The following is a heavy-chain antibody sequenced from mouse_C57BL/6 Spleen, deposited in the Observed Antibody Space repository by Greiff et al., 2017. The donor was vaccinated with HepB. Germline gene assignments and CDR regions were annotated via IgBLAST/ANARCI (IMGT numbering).Heavy chain of an antibody. CDR3: ARRLYYGNYGFAY. CDR1: GYSFTGYY. Sequence: VQLQQSGPELVKPGASVKISCKASGYSFTGYYMNWVKQSPEKSLEWIGEINPSTGGTTYNQKFKAKATLTVDKSSSTAYMQLKSLTSEDSAVYYCARRLYYGNYGFAYGGQGTLVTVSA. V-gene: IGHV1-42*01. J-gene: IGHJ3*01. CDR2: INPSTGGT. D-gene: IGHD2-1*01.